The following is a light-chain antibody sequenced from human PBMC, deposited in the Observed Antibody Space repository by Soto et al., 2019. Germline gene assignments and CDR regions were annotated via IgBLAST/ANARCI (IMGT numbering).Light chain of an antibody. CDR3: QHYRTS. CDR1: QSVSSSF. J-gene: IGKJ4*01. CDR2: GAS. V-gene: IGKV3-20*01. Sequence: EIVLTQSPGTLSLSPGERATLSCRASQSVSSSFFAWYQQKPGQPPSLLVFGASSTATGIPDRFTGSGSGTDFTLTITRLEPEEFAVYYCQHYRTSFGGGTKVEIK.